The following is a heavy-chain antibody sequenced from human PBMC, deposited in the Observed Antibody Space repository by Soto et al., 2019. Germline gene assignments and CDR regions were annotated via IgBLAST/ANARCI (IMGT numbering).Heavy chain of an antibody. V-gene: IGHV3-48*02. CDR3: ARDLTGDYVWGSYRYEYFDY. J-gene: IGHJ4*02. CDR1: GFTFSSYS. Sequence: GGSLRLSCAASGFTFSSYSMNWVRQAPGKELEWVSYISSSSSTIYYADSVKGRFTISRDNAKNSLYLQMNSLRDEDTAVYYCARDLTGDYVWGSYRYEYFDYWGQGTLVTVSS. CDR2: ISSSSSTI. D-gene: IGHD3-16*02.